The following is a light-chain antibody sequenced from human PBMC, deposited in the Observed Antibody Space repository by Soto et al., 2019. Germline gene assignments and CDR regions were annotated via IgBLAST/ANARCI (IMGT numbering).Light chain of an antibody. CDR3: QQYGSSPRYT. CDR1: QSVSSSY. V-gene: IGKV3-20*01. J-gene: IGKJ2*01. Sequence: EIVLTQSPGTLSLSPGERATLSCRASQSVSSSYLAWYQQKPGEAPRLLIYGASSRATGIPDRFSGSGSGTDFTLTISRREPEDFAVYYCQQYGSSPRYTFGQGTNLEI. CDR2: GAS.